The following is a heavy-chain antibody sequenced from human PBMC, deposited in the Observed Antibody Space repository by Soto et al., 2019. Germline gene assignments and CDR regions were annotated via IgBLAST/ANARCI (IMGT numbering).Heavy chain of an antibody. CDR1: GGSFSGYY. V-gene: IGHV4-34*01. J-gene: IGHJ4*02. CDR2: INHSGST. D-gene: IGHD1-26*01. CDR3: ATGGSPSPFFDY. Sequence: QVQLQQWGAGLLKPSETLSLTCAVYGGSFSGYYWSWIRQPPGKGLEWIGEINHSGSTNYNPSLKSRVTISVDTSKNQFSLKLSSETAADTAVYYCATGGSPSPFFDYWGQGTLVTVSS.